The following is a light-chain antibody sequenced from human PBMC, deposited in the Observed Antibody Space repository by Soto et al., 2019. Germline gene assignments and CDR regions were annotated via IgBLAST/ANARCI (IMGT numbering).Light chain of an antibody. Sequence: AIKMTQSPSSLSASVGDRVTITCRARQGIKTDVAWYQQKAWKAPKLLIYAASSLQGGVPPRFSGSGSGTDFTLTISSLQPEDFATYYCLQDYNYPYTFGQGPKLEIK. CDR3: LQDYNYPYT. CDR2: AAS. V-gene: IGKV1-6*01. J-gene: IGKJ2*01. CDR1: QGIKTD.